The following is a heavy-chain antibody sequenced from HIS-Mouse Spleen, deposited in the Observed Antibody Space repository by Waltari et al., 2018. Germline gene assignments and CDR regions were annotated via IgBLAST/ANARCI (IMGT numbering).Heavy chain of an antibody. CDR2: MNPYRGNI. J-gene: IGHJ4*02. D-gene: IGHD4-4*01. Sequence: QVQLVQSGAEVKKPGASVKVSCKASGYPFTSYDINWVRTATGPGLEWMGWMNPYRGNIGYSHEFQGRVTMTRNTSISTAYMELSSLRSEDTAVYYCARGHDYSNYFDYWGQGTLVTVSS. CDR3: ARGHDYSNYFDY. V-gene: IGHV1-8*01. CDR1: GYPFTSYD.